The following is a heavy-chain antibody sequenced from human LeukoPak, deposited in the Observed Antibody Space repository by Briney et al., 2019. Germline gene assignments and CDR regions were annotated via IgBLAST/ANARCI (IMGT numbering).Heavy chain of an antibody. CDR3: ARCFEDHDAFDI. V-gene: IGHV4-38-2*01. CDR2: IYHSGST. J-gene: IGHJ3*02. D-gene: IGHD3-16*01. Sequence: SETLSLTCAVSGYSISSGYYWGWIRQPPGKGLEWIGSIYHSGSTYYNPSLKSRVTISVDTSKNQFSLKLSSVTAADTAVYYCARCFEDHDAFDIWGQGTMVTVSS. CDR1: GYSISSGYY.